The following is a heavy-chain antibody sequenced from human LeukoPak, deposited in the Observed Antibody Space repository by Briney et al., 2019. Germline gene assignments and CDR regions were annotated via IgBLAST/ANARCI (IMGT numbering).Heavy chain of an antibody. Sequence: GGSLRLSCAASGFTFSNYWMSWVRQAPGKGLEWVATIKQDGSEKYYVDSVKGRFTISRDNGKNSLYLQMSSLRAEDTAVYYCATWSNAWEFDYWGQGTLVSVSS. J-gene: IGHJ4*02. D-gene: IGHD1-26*01. CDR3: ATWSNAWEFDY. V-gene: IGHV3-7*05. CDR2: IKQDGSEK. CDR1: GFTFSNYW.